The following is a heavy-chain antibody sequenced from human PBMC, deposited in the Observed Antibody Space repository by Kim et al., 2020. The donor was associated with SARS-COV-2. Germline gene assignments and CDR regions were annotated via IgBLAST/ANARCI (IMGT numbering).Heavy chain of an antibody. Sequence: KSRVTMSVDTSKNLFSLKLSSVTAADTAVYYCARASYYYDSSGYYFPFDYWGQGTLVTVSS. V-gene: IGHV4-4*06. J-gene: IGHJ4*02. CDR3: ARASYYYDSSGYYFPFDY. D-gene: IGHD3-22*01.